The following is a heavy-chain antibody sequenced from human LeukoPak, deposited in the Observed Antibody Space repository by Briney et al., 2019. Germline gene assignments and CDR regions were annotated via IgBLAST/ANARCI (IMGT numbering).Heavy chain of an antibody. D-gene: IGHD6-13*01. J-gene: IGHJ4*02. CDR1: GYTFTSYD. V-gene: IGHV1-8*01. CDR3: ARSSAAGYIRALDY. CDR2: MNPNSGST. Sequence: ASVKVSCKASGYTFTSYDINWVRQATGQGLEWMGWMNPNSGSTGYAQKFQGRVTMTRNTSISTAYMELSSLRSEDTAVYYCARSSAAGYIRALDYWGQGTLVTVSS.